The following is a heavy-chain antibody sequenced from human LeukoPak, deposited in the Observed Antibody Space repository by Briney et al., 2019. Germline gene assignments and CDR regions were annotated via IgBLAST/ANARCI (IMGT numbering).Heavy chain of an antibody. CDR3: ARDPHSGYDPGPYDY. CDR2: ISYDGSNK. CDR1: GFTFSSYA. Sequence: GGSLRLSCAASGFTFSSYAMHWVRQAPGKGLEWVAVISYDGSNKYYADSVKGRFTISRDNSKNTLYLQMNSLRAEDTAVYYCARDPHSGYDPGPYDYWGQGTLVTVSS. V-gene: IGHV3-30-3*01. J-gene: IGHJ4*02. D-gene: IGHD5-12*01.